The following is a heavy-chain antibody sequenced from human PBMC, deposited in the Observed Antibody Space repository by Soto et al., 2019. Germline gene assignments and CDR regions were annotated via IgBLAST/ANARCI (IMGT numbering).Heavy chain of an antibody. J-gene: IGHJ5*02. CDR2: IYYSGST. Sequence: ASETLSLTCTVSGGSISSYYWSWIRQPPGKGLEWIGYIYYSGSTNYNPSLKSRVTISVDTSKNQFSLKLSSVTAADTAVYYCARVEMLWFGGDVPGGFDPWGQGTLVIVSS. D-gene: IGHD3-10*01. CDR3: ARVEMLWFGGDVPGGFDP. CDR1: GGSISSYY. V-gene: IGHV4-59*12.